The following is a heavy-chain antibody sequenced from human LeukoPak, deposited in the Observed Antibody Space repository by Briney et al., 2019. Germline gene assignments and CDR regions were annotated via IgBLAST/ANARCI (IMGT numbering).Heavy chain of an antibody. D-gene: IGHD5-12*01. CDR1: EFSLTTRGVG. Sequence: GPTLIHPTQTLTLTFTYSEFSLTTRGVGVGWTRQPPGKALEWLALIYWDDDKRYSPSLKSRLTITKDTSRNQVVLTMANLDFVDTATYYCAHRPRGAFDIWGQGTMVTVSS. V-gene: IGHV2-5*02. CDR2: IYWDDDK. J-gene: IGHJ3*02. CDR3: AHRPRGAFDI.